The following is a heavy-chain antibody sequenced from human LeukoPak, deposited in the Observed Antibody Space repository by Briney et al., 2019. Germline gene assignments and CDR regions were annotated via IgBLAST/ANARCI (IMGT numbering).Heavy chain of an antibody. CDR3: ARDTPFYYYMDV. Sequence: GGSLRLSCAASGFTFSSYWMHWVRQAPGKGLVWVSRINSDGRSTSYADSVKGRFTISRDNAKNTLYLQMNSLRAEDTAVYYCARDTPFYYYMDVWGKGTTVTVSS. CDR2: INSDGRST. J-gene: IGHJ6*03. D-gene: IGHD2-15*01. CDR1: GFTFSSYW. V-gene: IGHV3-74*01.